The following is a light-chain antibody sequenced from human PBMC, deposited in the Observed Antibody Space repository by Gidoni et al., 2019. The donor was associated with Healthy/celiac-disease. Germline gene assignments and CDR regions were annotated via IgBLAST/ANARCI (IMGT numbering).Light chain of an antibody. CDR3: SSYTSSSTPVV. CDR1: SSDVGGYNY. Sequence: QSALTQPDSVSGSPGKSITISCTGTSSDVGGYNYVSWYQHHPGKAPKLMIYAVSKPPSGVSNRFSGSKSGHTASLPISGLQAEDEADYYCSSYTSSSTPVVFGGGTNLTVL. J-gene: IGLJ2*01. CDR2: AVS. V-gene: IGLV2-14*03.